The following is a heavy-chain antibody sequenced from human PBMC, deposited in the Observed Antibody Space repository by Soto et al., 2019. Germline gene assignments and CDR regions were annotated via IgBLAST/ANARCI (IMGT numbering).Heavy chain of an antibody. J-gene: IGHJ4*02. V-gene: IGHV4-59*01. CDR1: GGSISSYG. CDR2: IYYSGST. D-gene: IGHD3-22*01. CDR3: ASYRAYYYDSSGYSRNPFYYFDY. Sequence: PLETRCVTWTVSGGSISSYGWSWIRQQPGKGLEWIGYIYYSGSTNYNPSLKSRVTISVDTSKNQFSLKLSSVTAADTAVYYCASYRAYYYDSSGYSRNPFYYFDYWGQGTLVTVSS.